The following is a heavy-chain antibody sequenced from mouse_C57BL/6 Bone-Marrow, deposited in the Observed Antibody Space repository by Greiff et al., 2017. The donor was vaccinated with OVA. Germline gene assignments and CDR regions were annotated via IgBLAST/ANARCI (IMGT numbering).Heavy chain of an antibody. V-gene: IGHV5-17*01. Sequence: EVMLVESGGGLVKPGGSLKLSCAASGFTFSDYGMHWVRQAPEKGLEWVAYISSGSSTIYYADTVKGRFTISIDNAKNTLFLQMTSLMSEDTAMYYCAIGTWTDYFDYWGQGTTLTVSS. D-gene: IGHD3-3*01. CDR3: AIGTWTDYFDY. CDR1: GFTFSDYG. CDR2: ISSGSSTI. J-gene: IGHJ2*01.